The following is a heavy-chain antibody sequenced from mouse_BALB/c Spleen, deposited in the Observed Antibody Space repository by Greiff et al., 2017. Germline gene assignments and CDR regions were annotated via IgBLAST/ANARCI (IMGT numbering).Heavy chain of an antibody. CDR2: IYPSDSYT. D-gene: IGHD1-1*01. CDR1: GYTFTSYW. Sequence: VQLQQPGAELVRPGASVKLSCKASGYTFTSYWINWVKQRPGQGLEWIGNIYPSDSYTTYNQKFKDKATLTVDKSSSTAYMQLSSPTSEDSAVYYCTRWYYYGSSWYFDVWGAGTTVTVSS. V-gene: IGHV1-69*02. J-gene: IGHJ1*01. CDR3: TRWYYYGSSWYFDV.